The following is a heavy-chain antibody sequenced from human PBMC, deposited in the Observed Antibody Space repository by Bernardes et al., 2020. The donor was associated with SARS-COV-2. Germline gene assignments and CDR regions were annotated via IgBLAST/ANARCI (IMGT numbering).Heavy chain of an antibody. V-gene: IGHV4-34*01. D-gene: IGHD1-26*01. Sequence: SETLSLTCNVSGGSFSSHYWTWIRQPPGKGLEWIGEVNHSGRSNHNPSLRSRITMLVDTSKNHFSLRLDSVTAADTAVYYCARLTDDNGRYFWFDPWGQGTLVIVSS. CDR2: VNHSGRS. J-gene: IGHJ5*02. CDR3: ARLTDDNGRYFWFDP. CDR1: GGSFSSHY.